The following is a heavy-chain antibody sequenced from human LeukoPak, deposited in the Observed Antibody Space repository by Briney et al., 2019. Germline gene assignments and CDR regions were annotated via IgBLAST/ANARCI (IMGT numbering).Heavy chain of an antibody. D-gene: IGHD3-22*01. CDR1: GGSISSYY. CDR2: IYYSGST. V-gene: IGHV4-59*01. Sequence: PSETLSLTCTVSGGSISSYYWSWIRQPPGKGLECIGYIYYSGSTNYNPSLKSRVTISVDTSKNQFSLKLSSVTAADTAVYYCARTTYFYDSSGYYFDYWGQGTLVTVSS. CDR3: ARTTYFYDSSGYYFDY. J-gene: IGHJ4*02.